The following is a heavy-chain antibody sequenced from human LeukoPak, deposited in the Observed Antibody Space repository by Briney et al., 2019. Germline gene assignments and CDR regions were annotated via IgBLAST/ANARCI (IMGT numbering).Heavy chain of an antibody. D-gene: IGHD3-10*01. V-gene: IGHV3-23*01. CDR1: GFTFSSYA. CDR3: AKDWYYGSGALFYFDY. J-gene: IGHJ4*02. Sequence: GGSLRLSCAASGFTFSSYAMSWVRQAPGKGLEGVSAISGSGGSTYYADSVKGRFTISRDNSKNTLYLQMNSLRAEDTAVYYCAKDWYYGSGALFYFDYWGQGTLVTVSS. CDR2: ISGSGGST.